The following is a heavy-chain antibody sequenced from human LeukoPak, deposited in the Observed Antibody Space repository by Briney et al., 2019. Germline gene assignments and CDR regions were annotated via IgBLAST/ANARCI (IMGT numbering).Heavy chain of an antibody. J-gene: IGHJ4*02. Sequence: PGGSLRLSCRTSGFTFSNFAMSWVRQAPGKGLEWVSVISGSGGSIYYSDSVKGRFTISRDNSKSTLCLQINSLRAEDTAVYYCAKADTVMVRRYYFDYWGQGALVTVSS. CDR1: GFTFSNFA. V-gene: IGHV3-23*01. CDR3: AKADTVMVRRYYFDY. D-gene: IGHD5-18*01. CDR2: ISGSGGSI.